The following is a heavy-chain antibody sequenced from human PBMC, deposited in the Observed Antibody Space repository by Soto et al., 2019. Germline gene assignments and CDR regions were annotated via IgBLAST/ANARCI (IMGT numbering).Heavy chain of an antibody. Sequence: SGPTLVNPTQTLTLTCTFSGFSLNTRAVGVGWIRQAPGKALEWLALINWNDDERCSPSLKDRLTITKDTSKNHVVLTMTNIGPVDTATYYCAHRHDLGGFDIWGQGTAVTVSS. D-gene: IGHD2-15*01. J-gene: IGHJ3*02. CDR2: INWNDDE. V-gene: IGHV2-5*01. CDR3: AHRHDLGGFDI. CDR1: GFSLNTRAVG.